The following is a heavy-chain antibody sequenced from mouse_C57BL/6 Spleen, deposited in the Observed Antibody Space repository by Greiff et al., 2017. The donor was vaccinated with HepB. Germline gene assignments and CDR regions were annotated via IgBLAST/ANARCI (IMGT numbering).Heavy chain of an antibody. CDR1: GYTFTDYN. CDR3: ARRTVVDYYAMDY. V-gene: IGHV1-18*01. Sequence: VQLKQSGPELVKPGASVKIPCKASGYTFTDYNMDWVKQSHGKSLEWIGDINPNNGGTIYNQKFKGKATLTVDKSSSTAYMELRSLTSEDTAVYYCARRTVVDYYAMDYWGQGTSVTVSS. D-gene: IGHD1-1*01. CDR2: INPNNGGT. J-gene: IGHJ4*01.